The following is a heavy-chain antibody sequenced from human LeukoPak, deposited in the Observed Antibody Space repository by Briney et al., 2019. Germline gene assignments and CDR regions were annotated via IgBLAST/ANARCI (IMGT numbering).Heavy chain of an antibody. V-gene: IGHV3-64D*06. CDR2: ITSKGGST. CDR3: VKGGDIHSSSWFVSYFDY. Sequence: QSGGSLRLSCAPSGFTFNNYAMSWVPQAPGKGLQYVSAITSKGGSTYYADSVKGRFTSSRDSSKNTVFLQMSSLRPEDTAVYYCVKGGDIHSSSWFVSYFDYWGQGTLVTVSS. J-gene: IGHJ4*02. CDR1: GFTFNNYA. D-gene: IGHD6-13*01.